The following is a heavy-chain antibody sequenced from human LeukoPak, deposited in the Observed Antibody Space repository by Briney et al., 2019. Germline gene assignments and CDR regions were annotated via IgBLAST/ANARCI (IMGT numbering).Heavy chain of an antibody. CDR2: IYYSGST. Sequence: PSETLSLTCTVSGGSISSGSYYWSWIRQPPGKGLEWIGYIYYSGSTNYNPSLKSRVTISVDTSKNQFSLKLSSVTAADTAVYYCARDRGSSGYFAFDYWGQGTLVTVSS. J-gene: IGHJ4*02. CDR3: ARDRGSSGYFAFDY. D-gene: IGHD3-22*01. V-gene: IGHV4-61*01. CDR1: GGSISSGSYY.